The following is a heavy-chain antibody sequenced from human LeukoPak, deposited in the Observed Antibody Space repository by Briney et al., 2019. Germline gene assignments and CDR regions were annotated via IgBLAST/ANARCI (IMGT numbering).Heavy chain of an antibody. CDR1: GFTFDDFA. D-gene: IGHD5-12*01. J-gene: IGHJ4*02. Sequence: GRSLRLSCTASGFTFDDFAMHWVRQAPGKGLEWVSGISWNSGTIGYADSVKGRFTISRDNSKNTLYLQMNSLRAEDTAVYYCARMSGYDWINYFDYWGQGTLVTVSS. V-gene: IGHV3-9*01. CDR2: ISWNSGTI. CDR3: ARMSGYDWINYFDY.